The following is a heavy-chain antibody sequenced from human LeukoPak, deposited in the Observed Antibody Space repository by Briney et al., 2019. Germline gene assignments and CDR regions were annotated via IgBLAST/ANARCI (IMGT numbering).Heavy chain of an antibody. Sequence: SENLSLTCTVSGGSISSYYWTWIRQSAGKGLEWIGRINTSGSTNYNPSLRSRVTMSVNTSKNQFSLNLTSVPAADTAVYSCAREGGDPRWLDPWGQGTLVTVSS. J-gene: IGHJ5*02. CDR1: GGSISSYY. CDR3: AREGGDPRWLDP. D-gene: IGHD6-25*01. CDR2: INTSGST. V-gene: IGHV4-4*07.